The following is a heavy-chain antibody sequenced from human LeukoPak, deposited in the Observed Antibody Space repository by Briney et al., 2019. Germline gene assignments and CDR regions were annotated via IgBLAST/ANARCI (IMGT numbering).Heavy chain of an antibody. D-gene: IGHD3-9*01. CDR1: GGSFSGYY. V-gene: IGHV4-39*01. J-gene: IGHJ4*02. CDR2: IYYSGST. CDR3: ARHLNDILTGYYYYFDY. Sequence: SETLSLTCAVYGGSFSGYYWGWIRQPPGKGLEWIGSIYYSGSTYYNPSLKSRVTISVDTSKNQFSLKLSSVTAADTAVYYCARHLNDILTGYYYYFDYWGQGTLVTVSS.